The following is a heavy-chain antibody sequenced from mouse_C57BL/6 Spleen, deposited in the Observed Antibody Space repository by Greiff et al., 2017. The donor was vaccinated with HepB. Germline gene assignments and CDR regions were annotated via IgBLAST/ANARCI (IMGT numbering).Heavy chain of an antibody. CDR2: IDPSDSET. Sequence: VQLQQPGAELVRPGSSVKLSCKASGYTFTSYWMHWVKQRPIQGLEWIGNIDPSDSETHYNQKFKDKATLTVDKSSSTAYMQLSSLTSEDSAVYYCARQRLRSDAMDYWGQGTSVTVSS. CDR1: GYTFTSYW. J-gene: IGHJ4*01. V-gene: IGHV1-52*01. D-gene: IGHD3-2*02. CDR3: ARQRLRSDAMDY.